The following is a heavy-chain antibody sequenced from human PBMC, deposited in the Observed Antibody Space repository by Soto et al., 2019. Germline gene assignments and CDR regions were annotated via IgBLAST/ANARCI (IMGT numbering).Heavy chain of an antibody. Sequence: SETLSLTCAVYGGSFSGYYWSWIRQPQGKGLEWIGEINHSGSTNYNPSLKSRVTISVDTSKNQFSLKLSSVTAADTAVYYCARGQSSLLLDCWGQGVLVTVSS. CDR1: GGSFSGYY. CDR3: ARGQSSLLLDC. D-gene: IGHD2-8*02. J-gene: IGHJ4*02. V-gene: IGHV4-34*01. CDR2: INHSGST.